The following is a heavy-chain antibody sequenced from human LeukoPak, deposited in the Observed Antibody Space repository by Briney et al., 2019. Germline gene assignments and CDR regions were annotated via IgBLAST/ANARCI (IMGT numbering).Heavy chain of an antibody. CDR3: ARGGGYRYGSPVDY. Sequence: GGSLRLSCAASGFTFTTYDLHWVRQVTGNGMEWVSTISTASDTYYPGSVKGRFTISRENANNSLYLQMNSLRAGDTAVYYCARGGGYRYGSPVDYWGQGTLVTVSS. J-gene: IGHJ4*02. CDR2: ISTASDT. V-gene: IGHV3-13*04. CDR1: GFTFTTYD. D-gene: IGHD5-18*01.